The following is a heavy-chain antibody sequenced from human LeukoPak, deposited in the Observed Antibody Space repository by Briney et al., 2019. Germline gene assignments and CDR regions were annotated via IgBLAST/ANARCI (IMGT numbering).Heavy chain of an antibody. CDR1: SYSTIRGYY. CDR2: IYHSGIT. CDR3: AKVSVAVTKAFEY. J-gene: IGHJ4*02. Sequence: SEPLSLTCAVSSYSTIRGYYWGWIRQPPGKGLEWIGSIYHSGITYYNPSLKSRVTISVDPSKNQFSLKLSSVTAADAAVYYCAKVSVAVTKAFEYWGQGSLATVSS. D-gene: IGHD1-26*01. V-gene: IGHV4-38-2*01.